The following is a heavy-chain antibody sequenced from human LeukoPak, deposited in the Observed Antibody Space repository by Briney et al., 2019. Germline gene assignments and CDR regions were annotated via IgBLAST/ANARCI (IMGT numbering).Heavy chain of an antibody. CDR3: GRPPLGYCSGGSCSFDP. CDR2: IKQDGSQK. Sequence: GGSLRLSCAASGFTFTSYWMSWVRQAPGKGLEWVATIKQDGSQKYYVDSVKGRFTISRDNAKNSLYLQMSSLRGEDTAVYYCGRPPLGYCSGGSCSFDPWGQGTLVTVSS. CDR1: GFTFTSYW. J-gene: IGHJ5*02. V-gene: IGHV3-7*01. D-gene: IGHD2-15*01.